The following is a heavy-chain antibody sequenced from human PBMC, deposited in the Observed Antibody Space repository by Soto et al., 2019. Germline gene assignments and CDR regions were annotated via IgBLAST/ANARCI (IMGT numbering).Heavy chain of an antibody. Sequence: PSETLSLTCAVSGDSISSSHWWTWVRQPPEKGLEWIGEIHHSVHTNYNPSLKGRVAISVDKSKSQFSLRVSSVTAADTAVYYCAKDTMVAAARRALVVWGQGTTVTVSS. CDR3: AKDTMVAAARRALVV. V-gene: IGHV4-4*02. J-gene: IGHJ6*02. CDR2: IHHSVHT. D-gene: IGHD2-8*01. CDR1: GDSISSSHW.